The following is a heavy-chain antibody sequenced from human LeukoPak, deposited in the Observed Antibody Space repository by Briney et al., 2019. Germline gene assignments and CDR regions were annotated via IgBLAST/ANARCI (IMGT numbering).Heavy chain of an antibody. D-gene: IGHD2-15*01. Sequence: GSLRLSCEASGFTVTTNHMNWVRQVPGKGLEWISIICKGGSTYYADSVKGRFTSSRDKSKNKMFLQMSSLRLDDTSVYYCARAYCTGRRCYDDAFDLWGQGTLVTVAS. V-gene: IGHV3-66*01. CDR3: ARAYCTGRRCYDDAFDL. J-gene: IGHJ3*01. CDR2: ICKGGST. CDR1: GFTVTTNH.